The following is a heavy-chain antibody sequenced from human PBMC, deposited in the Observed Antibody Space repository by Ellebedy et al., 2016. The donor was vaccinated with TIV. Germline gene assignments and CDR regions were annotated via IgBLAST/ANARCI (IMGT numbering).Heavy chain of an antibody. D-gene: IGHD3-10*01. V-gene: IGHV1-18*01. CDR1: GYTLTNYG. Sequence: AASVKVSCKASGYTLTNYGISWVRQAPGQGLEWMGWISAYNGNTNYAQKLQGRVTMTTDTSTSPAYMELRSLRSDDTAVYYCARETTKVRGVIGRGMDVWGQGTTVTVSS. CDR2: ISAYNGNT. CDR3: ARETTKVRGVIGRGMDV. J-gene: IGHJ6*02.